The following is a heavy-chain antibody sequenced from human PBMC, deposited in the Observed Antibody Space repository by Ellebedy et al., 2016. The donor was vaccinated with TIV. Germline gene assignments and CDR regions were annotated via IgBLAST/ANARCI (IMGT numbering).Heavy chain of an antibody. D-gene: IGHD3-22*01. Sequence: SETLSLTXTVSGGSIRTYYWSWIRQPPGKGLEWIGYIHYSGNTNYNPSLKSRVTISVDTSKNQFSLKLSSITAADTAVYYCARHPQDSGYYRVFDYWGQGTLVTVSS. CDR1: GGSIRTYY. CDR2: IHYSGNT. J-gene: IGHJ4*02. V-gene: IGHV4-59*08. CDR3: ARHPQDSGYYRVFDY.